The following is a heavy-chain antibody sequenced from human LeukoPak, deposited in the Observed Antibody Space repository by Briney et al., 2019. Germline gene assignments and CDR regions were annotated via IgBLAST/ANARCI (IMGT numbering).Heavy chain of an antibody. D-gene: IGHD1-26*01. CDR1: GFTFSSYA. CDR3: ATGRPKWDLMNYYYMDV. J-gene: IGHJ6*03. V-gene: IGHV3-23*01. CDR2: ISGSGGST. Sequence: GGSLRLSCAASGFTFSSYAMSWVRQAPGKGLEWVSAISGSGGSTYYADSVKGRFTISRDNAKNSLYLQMNSLRAEDTAVYYCATGRPKWDLMNYYYMDVWGKGTTVTVSS.